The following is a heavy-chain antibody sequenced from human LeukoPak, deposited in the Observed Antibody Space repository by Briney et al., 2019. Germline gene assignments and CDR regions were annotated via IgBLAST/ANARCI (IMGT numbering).Heavy chain of an antibody. CDR2: MNIDGSEK. Sequence: AGGSLLLSCAASGFTFSSYWMGWVRQAPGKRLEWVANMNIDGSEKYYADSAKGRFTISRDNAKNTLYLQMNSLRAEDTAVYYCARRIAAAAAPYYFDYWGQGTLVTVSS. CDR1: GFTFSSYW. D-gene: IGHD6-13*01. V-gene: IGHV3-7*01. J-gene: IGHJ4*02. CDR3: ARRIAAAAAPYYFDY.